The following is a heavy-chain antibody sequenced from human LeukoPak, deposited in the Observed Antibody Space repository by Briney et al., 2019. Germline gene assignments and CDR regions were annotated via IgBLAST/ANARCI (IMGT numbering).Heavy chain of an antibody. Sequence: QPGGSLRLSCAASGFTFSSYGIHWVRQAPGKGLEWVAVISYDGSNKYYADSVKGRFTISRDNSKSTLYLQMNSLRAEDTAVYYCANQMTTVTTIDYWGQGTLVTVSS. CDR1: GFTFSSYG. CDR2: ISYDGSNK. J-gene: IGHJ4*02. V-gene: IGHV3-30*18. D-gene: IGHD4-17*01. CDR3: ANQMTTVTTIDY.